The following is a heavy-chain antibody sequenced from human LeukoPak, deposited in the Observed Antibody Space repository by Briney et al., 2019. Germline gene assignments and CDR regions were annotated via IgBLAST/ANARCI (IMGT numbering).Heavy chain of an antibody. Sequence: PGESLKISCKGSGYSFTSYWIGWVRQMPGKGLEWMGIIYPGDSDTRYSPSFQGQVTISADKSISTAYLQWSSLKASDTAMYYCARQERYFDSPHLNAFDIWGQGTMVTVSS. CDR3: ARQERYFDSPHLNAFDI. V-gene: IGHV5-51*01. D-gene: IGHD3-9*01. J-gene: IGHJ3*02. CDR2: IYPGDSDT. CDR1: GYSFTSYW.